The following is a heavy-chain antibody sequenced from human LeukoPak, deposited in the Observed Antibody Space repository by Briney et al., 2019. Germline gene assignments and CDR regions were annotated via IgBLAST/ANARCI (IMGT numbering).Heavy chain of an antibody. V-gene: IGHV1-46*01. CDR1: GYTFTSYY. D-gene: IGHD1-26*01. CDR3: ARDSRPYSGSYYGDAFDI. Sequence: ASVKVSCKASGYTFTSYYMHWVRQAPGQGLEWMGIINPSGGSTSYAQKFQGRVTMTRDTSTSTVYMELSRLRSDDTAVYYCARDSRPYSGSYYGDAFDIWGQGTMVTVSS. J-gene: IGHJ3*02. CDR2: INPSGGST.